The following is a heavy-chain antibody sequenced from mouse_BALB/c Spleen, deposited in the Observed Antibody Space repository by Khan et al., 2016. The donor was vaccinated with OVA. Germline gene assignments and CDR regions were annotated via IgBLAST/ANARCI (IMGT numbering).Heavy chain of an antibody. CDR2: INTYTGEP. Sequence: IQLVQSGPELKKPGETVKISCKASGYTFTNYRMNWMKQAPGKGLKWMGWINTYTGEPTYADDFKGRFAFSLETSASTAYLQINNLKTEDMATYFCARETRYWYFDVWGAGTTVTVSS. J-gene: IGHJ1*01. CDR1: GYTFTNYR. V-gene: IGHV9-1*02. CDR3: ARETRYWYFDV.